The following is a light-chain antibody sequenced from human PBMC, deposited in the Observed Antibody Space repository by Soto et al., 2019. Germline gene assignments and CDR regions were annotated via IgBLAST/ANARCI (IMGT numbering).Light chain of an antibody. CDR1: SSDVGTYKY. CDR3: SSYAGRNNFV. V-gene: IGLV2-8*01. Sequence: QSALTQPPSASGSPGQSVTISCTGTSSDVGTYKYVSWYQQHPGKAPKLMIYEVTKRPSGVPDRFSGSKSGNTASLTVSGLQAEDEADYYCSSYAGRNNFVFGTGTKVTVL. J-gene: IGLJ1*01. CDR2: EVT.